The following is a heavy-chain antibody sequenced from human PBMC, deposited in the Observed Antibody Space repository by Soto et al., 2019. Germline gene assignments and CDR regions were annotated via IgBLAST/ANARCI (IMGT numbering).Heavy chain of an antibody. CDR1: GGTFSSYA. V-gene: IGHV1-69*01. CDR3: XRDKATVWDKGYGMDV. Sequence: QVQLVQSGXEVKKPGSSVKVSCKASGGTFSSYAISXVRQXXGXXLEWMGGIIPIFGTANYAQKFQGRVTITADESTSTAYMELSSLRSEDTAVYYCXRDKATVWDKGYGMDVWGQGTTVTVSS. D-gene: IGHD4-4*01. CDR2: IIPIFGTA. J-gene: IGHJ6*02.